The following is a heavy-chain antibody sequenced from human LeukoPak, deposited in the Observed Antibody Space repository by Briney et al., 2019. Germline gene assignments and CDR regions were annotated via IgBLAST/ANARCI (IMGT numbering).Heavy chain of an antibody. CDR2: IKQDGSEK. J-gene: IGHJ6*03. V-gene: IGHV3-7*01. CDR3: ARGLTRDYYHYMDV. Sequence: PGGSLRLSCAASGFTFSSYWMSWVRQAPGKGLEWVANIKQDGSEKYYVDSVKGRFTISRDNAKNSLYLQMNSLRAEDTAVYYCARGLTRDYYHYMDVWGKGTTVTVSS. D-gene: IGHD2-21*01. CDR1: GFTFSSYW.